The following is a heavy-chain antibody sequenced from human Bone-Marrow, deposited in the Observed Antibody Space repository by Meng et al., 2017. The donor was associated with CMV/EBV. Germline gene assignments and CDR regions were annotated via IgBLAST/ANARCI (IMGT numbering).Heavy chain of an antibody. CDR2: ISAYNGNT. V-gene: IGHV1-18*01. CDR3: TRACIAELRYLEGPIGY. J-gene: IGHJ4*02. Sequence: ASVKVSCKASGYTFTSYGISWVRQAPGQGLEWMGWISAYNGNTNYAQKLQGRVTMTTDTSTSTAYMELSSLRSEDTAVYYCTRACIAELRYLEGPIGYWGQGTLFTVSS. D-gene: IGHD3-3*01. CDR1: GYTFTSYG.